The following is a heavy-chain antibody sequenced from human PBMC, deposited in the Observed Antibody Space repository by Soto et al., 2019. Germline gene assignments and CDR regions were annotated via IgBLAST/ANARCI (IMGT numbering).Heavy chain of an antibody. CDR2: IYYSGST. D-gene: IGHD6-6*01. J-gene: IGHJ5*02. V-gene: IGHV4-31*03. CDR3: APTAGSGLKSSAP. Sequence: PSETLSLTCTVSGGSISSGGYYWSWIRQHPGKGLEWIGYIYYSGSTYYNPSLKSRVTISVDTSKNQFSLKLSSVTAADTAVYYWAPTAGSGLKSSAPWARGTRVPVSS. CDR1: GGSISSGGYY.